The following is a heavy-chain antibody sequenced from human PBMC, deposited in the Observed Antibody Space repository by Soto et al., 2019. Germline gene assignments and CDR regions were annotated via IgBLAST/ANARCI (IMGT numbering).Heavy chain of an antibody. V-gene: IGHV3-23*01. D-gene: IGHD2-2*03. CDR2: IYGGGNGP. CDR3: AKMEGMDPWAYSFDY. CDR1: GFPFSAFA. Sequence: EVQVLESGGGLVQPGGSLRLSWAAPGFPFSAFAMAWVRQAPGKGLEWVSRIYGGGNGPHYADSVKGRVTISRDNSKNTLYLQMNSLRAEDTAVYYCAKMEGMDPWAYSFDYWGQGTLVTVSS. J-gene: IGHJ4*02.